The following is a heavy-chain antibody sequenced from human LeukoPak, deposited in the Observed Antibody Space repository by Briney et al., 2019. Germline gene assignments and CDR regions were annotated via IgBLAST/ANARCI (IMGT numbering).Heavy chain of an antibody. CDR1: GFTFSSYE. CDR2: ISSSGSTI. CDR3: ARAWWFGELGFDY. D-gene: IGHD3-10*01. J-gene: IGHJ4*02. V-gene: IGHV3-48*03. Sequence: GGSLRLSCAASGFTFSSYEMNWVRQAPGKGLEWVSYISSSGSTIYNADSVKGRFTISRDNAKNSLYLQMNSLRAEDTAVYYCARAWWFGELGFDYWGQGTLVTVSS.